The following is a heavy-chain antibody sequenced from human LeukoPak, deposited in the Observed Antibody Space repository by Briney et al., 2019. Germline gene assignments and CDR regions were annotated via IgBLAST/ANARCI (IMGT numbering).Heavy chain of an antibody. CDR1: GGSISSYY. CDR3: ARHGSAARGFDY. D-gene: IGHD3-10*01. J-gene: IGHJ4*02. Sequence: SQSLSLTCTVSGGSISSYYWSWIRQPPGKGLEWIGYIYYSGSTNYNPSLKSRVTISVDTSKNQFSLKLSSVTAADTAVYYCARHGSAARGFDYWGQGTLVTVSS. V-gene: IGHV4-59*08. CDR2: IYYSGST.